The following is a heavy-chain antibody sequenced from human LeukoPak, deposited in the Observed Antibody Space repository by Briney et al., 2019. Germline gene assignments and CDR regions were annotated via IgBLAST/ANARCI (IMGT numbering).Heavy chain of an antibody. J-gene: IGHJ1*01. CDR3: ARERLQGYFQH. CDR2: INAGNGNT. V-gene: IGHV1-3*01. D-gene: IGHD4-11*01. Sequence: GASVKVPCKASGYTFTSYAMHWVRQAPGQRLEWMGWINAGNGNTKYSQKFQGRVTITRDTSASTAYMELSSLRSEDTAVYYCARERLQGYFQHWGQGTLVTVSS. CDR1: GYTFTSYA.